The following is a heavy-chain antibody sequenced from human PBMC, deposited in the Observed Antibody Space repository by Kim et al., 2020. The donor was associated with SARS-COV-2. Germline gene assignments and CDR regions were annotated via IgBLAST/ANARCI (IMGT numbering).Heavy chain of an antibody. Sequence: VKGQFTITRDNAKKSLYLQMNSLRAEDTAVYYCATPSAFNPAAMDAFDIWGQGTMVTVSS. D-gene: IGHD2-2*01. V-gene: IGHV3-48*03. CDR3: ATPSAFNPAAMDAFDI. J-gene: IGHJ3*02.